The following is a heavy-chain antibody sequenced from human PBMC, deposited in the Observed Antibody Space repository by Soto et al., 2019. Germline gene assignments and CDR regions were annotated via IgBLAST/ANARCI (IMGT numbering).Heavy chain of an antibody. CDR1: GFTFSSYV. J-gene: IGHJ4*02. V-gene: IGHV3-23*01. CDR3: AKALYYDSSEFDY. Sequence: EVQLLESEGGLVQPGGSLRLSCAASGFTFSSYVMSWVRQAPGKGLEWVSAISGSGGSTYYADSVKGRFTISRDNSKNTLYLQMNSLRAEDTAVYYCAKALYYDSSEFDYWGQGTLVTVSS. CDR2: ISGSGGST. D-gene: IGHD3-22*01.